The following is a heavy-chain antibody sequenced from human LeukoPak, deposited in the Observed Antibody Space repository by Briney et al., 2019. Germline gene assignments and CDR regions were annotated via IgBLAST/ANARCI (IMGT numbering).Heavy chain of an antibody. CDR1: GFSFTSYW. CDR2: VYPGDSDT. Sequence: GESLKISCKGSGFSFTSYWIAWVRQMPGKGLEWMGIVYPGDSDTRYSPSFQGQVTISADKSISTAYLQWSSLKASDTAMYYCARHDTSGYSEFDYWGQGTLVTVSS. D-gene: IGHD3-22*01. J-gene: IGHJ4*02. CDR3: ARHDTSGYSEFDY. V-gene: IGHV5-51*01.